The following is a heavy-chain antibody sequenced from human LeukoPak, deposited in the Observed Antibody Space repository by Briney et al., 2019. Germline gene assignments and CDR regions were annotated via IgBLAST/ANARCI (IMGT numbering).Heavy chain of an antibody. CDR3: ATSGSTYGYTY. V-gene: IGHV4-4*07. CDR1: GGSINNYY. J-gene: IGHJ4*02. CDR2: IQTNGNT. Sequence: SETLSLTCTVSGGSINNYYWTWTWLRQPAGKGLEWIGRIQTNGNTNYNPSLESRLTMSVDTSRNQISLKLTSMTAADTAVYYCATSGSTYGYTYWGQGTQVPVSS. D-gene: IGHD3-16*01.